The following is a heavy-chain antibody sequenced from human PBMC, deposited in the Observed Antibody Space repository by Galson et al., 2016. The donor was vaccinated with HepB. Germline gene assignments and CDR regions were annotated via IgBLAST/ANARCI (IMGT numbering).Heavy chain of an antibody. CDR2: IKQDGSQK. Sequence: SLRLSCAASGFTSSTYWVNWVRQAPGKGLEWVASIKQDGSQKFSVDSVKGRFTISRDDAKNSLYLQMNSLRADDTAVYYCAGGTSHNWFDAWGQGTLVTVSS. J-gene: IGHJ5*02. CDR3: AGGTSHNWFDA. D-gene: IGHD3-16*01. V-gene: IGHV3-7*03. CDR1: GFTSSTYW.